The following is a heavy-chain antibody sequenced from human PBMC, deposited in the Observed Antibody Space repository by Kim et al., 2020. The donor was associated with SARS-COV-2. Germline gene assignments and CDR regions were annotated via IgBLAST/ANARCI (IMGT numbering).Heavy chain of an antibody. CDR3: ARVVSSLACDY. Sequence: YYATLWKGRFTISRDIAKNSLYLQMNSLRDEDTAVYYCARVVSSLACDYWGQGTLVTVSS. J-gene: IGHJ4*02. D-gene: IGHD3-10*01. V-gene: IGHV3-48*02.